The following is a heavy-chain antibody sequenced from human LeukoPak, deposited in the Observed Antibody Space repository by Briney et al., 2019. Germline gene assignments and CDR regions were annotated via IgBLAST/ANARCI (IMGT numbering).Heavy chain of an antibody. Sequence: GGSLRLSCAAAGFTFSSYDMSWVGQAPGKALEWVSATTGGGGSTYYADSVKGRFTISRDNSKNTLYLQMSSLRAADTAVYYCALHHGSYYLGRWYDPWGQGTLVTVSS. J-gene: IGHJ5*02. D-gene: IGHD1-26*01. V-gene: IGHV3-23*01. CDR3: ALHHGSYYLGRWYDP. CDR2: TTGGGGST. CDR1: GFTFSSYD.